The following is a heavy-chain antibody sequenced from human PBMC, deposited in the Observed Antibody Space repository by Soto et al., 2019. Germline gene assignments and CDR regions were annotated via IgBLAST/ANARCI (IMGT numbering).Heavy chain of an antibody. D-gene: IGHD3-16*02. CDR2: IYYSGST. Sequence: SETLSLTCSVSGVSISSSSYYWGWIRQPPGKGLEWIGSIYYSGSTNYNPSLKSRVTISVGTSKNQFSLKLSSVTAADTAVYYCARREDYDYIWGSYRYNNWFDPWGQGTLVTVSS. CDR1: GVSISSSSYY. J-gene: IGHJ5*02. CDR3: ARREDYDYIWGSYRYNNWFDP. V-gene: IGHV4-39*07.